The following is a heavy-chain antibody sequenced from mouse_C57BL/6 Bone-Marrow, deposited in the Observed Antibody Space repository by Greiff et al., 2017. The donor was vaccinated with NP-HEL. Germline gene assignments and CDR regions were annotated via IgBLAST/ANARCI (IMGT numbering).Heavy chain of an antibody. D-gene: IGHD1-1*01. J-gene: IGHJ4*01. CDR1: GFSFTSYG. V-gene: IGHV2-2*01. CDR3: ARNVITTVVAPYAMDY. Sequence: QVQLQQSGPGLVQPSQSLSITCTVSGFSFTSYGVHWVRQSPGKGLEWLGVMWSGGSTDYNAAFISRLSISKDNSKSQVFFKMNSLQADDTAIYYCARNVITTVVAPYAMDYWGQGTSVTVSS. CDR2: MWSGGST.